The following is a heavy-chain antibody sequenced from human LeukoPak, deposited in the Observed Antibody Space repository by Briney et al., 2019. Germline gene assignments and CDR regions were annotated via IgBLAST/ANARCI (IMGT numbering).Heavy chain of an antibody. D-gene: IGHD3-10*01. CDR2: ISAYNGNT. V-gene: IGHV1-18*01. CDR3: ARVELLWFGELRNYYYYGMDV. CDR1: GYTFTSYG. J-gene: IGHJ6*02. Sequence: ASVKVSCKASGYTFTSYGISWVRQAPGQGREWMGWISAYNGNTNYAQKLQGRVTMTTDTSTSTAYMELRSLRSDDTAVYYCARVELLWFGELRNYYYYGMDVWGQGTTFTVSS.